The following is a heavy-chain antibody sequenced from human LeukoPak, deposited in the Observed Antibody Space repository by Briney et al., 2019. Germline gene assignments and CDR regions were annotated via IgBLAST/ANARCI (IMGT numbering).Heavy chain of an antibody. CDR2: IYYSGRT. CDR1: GGSFSGYY. CDR3: ARRRYYDSSGYLE. V-gene: IGHV4-34*01. Sequence: ASETLSLTCAVYGGSFSGYYWSWIRQPPGKGLEWIGTIYYSGRTYYSPSLKSRVTLSVDMSNNQFSLTLSSVTAADTALYFCARRRYYDSSGYLEWGQGTLVTVSS. D-gene: IGHD3-22*01. J-gene: IGHJ1*01.